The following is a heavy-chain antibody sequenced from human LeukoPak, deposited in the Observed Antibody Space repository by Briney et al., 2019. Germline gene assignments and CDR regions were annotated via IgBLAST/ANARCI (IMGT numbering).Heavy chain of an antibody. CDR1: GFSFSSYA. J-gene: IGHJ4*02. D-gene: IGHD2-15*01. Sequence: GGSLRLSCAASGFSFSSYAMNWVRQAPGKGLEWVSAISGSGGSTYYADSVKGRFTISRDNSKNTLYLQMNSLRAEDTAVYYCAKDLGAHCSGGSCYPHDYWGQGTLVTVSS. CDR3: AKDLGAHCSGGSCYPHDY. CDR2: ISGSGGST. V-gene: IGHV3-23*01.